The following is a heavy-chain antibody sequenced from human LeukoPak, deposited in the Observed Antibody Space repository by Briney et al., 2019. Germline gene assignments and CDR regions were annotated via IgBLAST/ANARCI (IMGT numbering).Heavy chain of an antibody. V-gene: IGHV4-61*02. CDR3: ARDEDNGSYYSSSWFDP. D-gene: IGHD1-26*01. Sequence: PSETLSLTCTVSGGSISSGSYYWSWIRQPAGTGLEWIGRIYTSGSTNYNPSLKSRVTISVDTSKNQFSLKLSSVTAADTAVYYCARDEDNGSYYSSSWFDPWGQGTLVTVSS. J-gene: IGHJ5*02. CDR1: GGSISSGSYY. CDR2: IYTSGST.